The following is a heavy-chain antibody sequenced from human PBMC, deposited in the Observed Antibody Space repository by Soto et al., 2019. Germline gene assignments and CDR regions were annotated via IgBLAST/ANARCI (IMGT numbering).Heavy chain of an antibody. CDR3: ASGYCSGGSCYSVYFDY. CDR1: GGTFSSYT. V-gene: IGHV1-69*02. J-gene: IGHJ4*02. CDR2: IIPILGIA. Sequence: SVKVSCKASGGTFSSYTISWVRQAPGQGLEWMGRIIPILGIANYAQKFQGRVTITADKSTSTAYMELSSLRSEDTAVYYCASGYCSGGSCYSVYFDYWGQGTLVTVSS. D-gene: IGHD2-15*01.